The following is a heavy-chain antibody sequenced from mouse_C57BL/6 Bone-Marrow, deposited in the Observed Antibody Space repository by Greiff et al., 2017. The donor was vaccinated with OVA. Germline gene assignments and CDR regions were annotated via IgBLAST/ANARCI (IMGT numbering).Heavy chain of an antibody. Sequence: QVQLQQPGAELVKPGASVKMSCKASGYTFTSYWITWVKQRPGQGLEWIGDIYPGSGSTNYNEKFKSKATLTVDTSSSTAYMQLSSLTSEDSAVYYCASEGSNYLSWCAYWGQGTLVTVSA. CDR2: IYPGSGST. D-gene: IGHD2-5*01. V-gene: IGHV1-55*01. CDR3: ASEGSNYLSWCAY. CDR1: GYTFTSYW. J-gene: IGHJ3*01.